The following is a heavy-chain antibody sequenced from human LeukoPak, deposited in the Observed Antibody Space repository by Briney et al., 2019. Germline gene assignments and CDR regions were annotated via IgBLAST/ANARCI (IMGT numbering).Heavy chain of an antibody. CDR1: GFAFSSYA. CDR2: ISSSSSYI. V-gene: IGHV3-21*01. CDR3: ARRLAGDSFDY. J-gene: IGHJ4*02. Sequence: GRSLRLSCVTSGFAFSSYAMHWVRQAPGKGLEWVSSISSSSSYIYYADSVKGRFTISRDNAKNSLYLQMNSLRAEDTVVYYCARRLAGDSFDYWGQGTLVTVSS.